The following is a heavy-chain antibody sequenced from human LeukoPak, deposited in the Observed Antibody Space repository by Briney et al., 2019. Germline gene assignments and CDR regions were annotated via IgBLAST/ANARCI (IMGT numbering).Heavy chain of an antibody. D-gene: IGHD3-22*01. J-gene: IGHJ3*02. Sequence: SETLSLTCTVSGYSISSGYYWGWIRQPPGKGLEWNGSIYHSGSTYYNPSLKSRVTISVDTSKNQFSLKLSSVTAADTAVYYCARVRGYYYDSSGYYYEWGFGIWGQGTMVTVSS. CDR3: ARVRGYYYDSSGYYYEWGFGI. V-gene: IGHV4-38-2*02. CDR1: GYSISSGYY. CDR2: IYHSGST.